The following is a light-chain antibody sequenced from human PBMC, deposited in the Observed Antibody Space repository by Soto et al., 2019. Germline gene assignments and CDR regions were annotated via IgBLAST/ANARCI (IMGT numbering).Light chain of an antibody. V-gene: IGLV1-51*02. CDR1: SSNIGKNY. CDR3: GTWDSSLSVFV. Sequence: QSVLTQPPSVSAAPGQKVTFSCSGSSSNIGKNYVSWYQQLPGTAPKLLIYEDTKRRSGIPDRFSGSKSGTSATLGITGRQTGDEADYYCGTWDSSLSVFVFGTGTKVTVL. J-gene: IGLJ1*01. CDR2: EDT.